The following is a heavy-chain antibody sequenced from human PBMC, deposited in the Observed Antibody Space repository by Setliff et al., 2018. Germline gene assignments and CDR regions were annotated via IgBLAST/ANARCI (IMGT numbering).Heavy chain of an antibody. CDR3: ARVDFTMIQGVLGL. J-gene: IGHJ1*01. CDR2: IYHNGNT. CDR1: GGSISPYF. D-gene: IGHD3-10*01. Sequence: SETLSLTCSVSGGSISPYFWSWIRQPPGKGLEWIGYIYHNGNTNFNPSLKTRVTMSVDTSKNQFALNLTSVTAADTAVYYCARVDFTMIQGVLGLWGQGTLVTVSS. V-gene: IGHV4-59*01.